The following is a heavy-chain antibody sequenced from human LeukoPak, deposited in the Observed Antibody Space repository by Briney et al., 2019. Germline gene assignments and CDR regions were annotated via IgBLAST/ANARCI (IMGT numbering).Heavy chain of an antibody. V-gene: IGHV4-39*01. CDR2: IYSSGNS. CDR1: GDSITTNSYW. Sequence: SETLSLTGSLSGDSITTNSYWWGWFRQSPGKGLEWIGSIYSSGNSYNNPSLKSRATISPDTSKNQYSLRLTSVTAADTAVYYCASNIVGATNFDYWGQGTLVTVSS. CDR3: ASNIVGATNFDY. D-gene: IGHD1-26*01. J-gene: IGHJ4*02.